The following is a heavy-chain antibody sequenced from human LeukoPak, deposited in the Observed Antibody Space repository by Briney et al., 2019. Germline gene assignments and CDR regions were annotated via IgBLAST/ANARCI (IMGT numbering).Heavy chain of an antibody. CDR1: GFTFDDYA. CDR3: TRRSGNYQFDY. J-gene: IGHJ4*02. Sequence: PGGSLRLSCAASGFTFDDYAMHWVRQTPGKGLEWVSGISWNSVNVAYVGSVKGRFTISRDNAKNSLYLQMNSLRAEDMAFYYCTRRSGNYQFDYWGQGTLVTVSS. V-gene: IGHV3-9*03. CDR2: ISWNSVNV. D-gene: IGHD1-26*01.